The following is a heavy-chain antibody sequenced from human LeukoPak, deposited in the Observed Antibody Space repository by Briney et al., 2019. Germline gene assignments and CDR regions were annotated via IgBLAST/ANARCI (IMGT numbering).Heavy chain of an antibody. D-gene: IGHD2-15*01. Sequence: SETLSLTCAVYGGSFSGYYWSWIRQPPGKGLEWIGEINHSGSTNYNPSLKSRVTISVDTSKNQFPLKLSSVTAADTAVYYCARGNCRGGSCYYYYGMDVWGKGTTVTVSS. J-gene: IGHJ6*04. CDR2: INHSGST. CDR1: GGSFSGYY. CDR3: ARGNCRGGSCYYYYGMDV. V-gene: IGHV4-34*01.